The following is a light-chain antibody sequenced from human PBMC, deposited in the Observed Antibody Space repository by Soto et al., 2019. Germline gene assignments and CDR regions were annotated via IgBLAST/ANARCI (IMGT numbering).Light chain of an antibody. CDR1: QSVSSY. CDR3: QQYGSSPEP. J-gene: IGKJ1*01. CDR2: DAS. V-gene: IGKV3-11*01. Sequence: IVLTQSPATLALNPGERATLSCRASQSVSSYLAWYQQKPGQAPRLLIYDASNRATGIPARFSGSGSGTDFTLTISSLEPEDFAVYYCQQYGSSPEPFGQVAKVAIK.